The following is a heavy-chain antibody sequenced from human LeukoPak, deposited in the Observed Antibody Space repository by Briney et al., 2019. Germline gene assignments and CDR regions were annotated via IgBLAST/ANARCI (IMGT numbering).Heavy chain of an antibody. CDR2: IYYSGST. J-gene: IGHJ4*02. D-gene: IGHD1-26*01. V-gene: IGHV4-30-4*08. CDR1: GGSVSSGSYY. Sequence: SETLSLTCTVSGGSVSSGSYYRSWIRQPPGKGLEWIGYIYYSGSTYYNPSLKSRVTISVDTSKNQFSLKLSSVTAADTAVYYCARVGVGLKFDYWGQGTLVTVSS. CDR3: ARVGVGLKFDY.